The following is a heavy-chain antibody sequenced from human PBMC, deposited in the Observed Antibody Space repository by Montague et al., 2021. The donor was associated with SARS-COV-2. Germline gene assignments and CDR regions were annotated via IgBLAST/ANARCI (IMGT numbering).Heavy chain of an antibody. V-gene: IGHV3-30*04. D-gene: IGHD2-2*03. J-gene: IGHJ6*02. CDR1: GFTFSSYA. Sequence: SLRLSCAASGFTFSSYAMHWVRQAPGKGLEWVAVISYDGSNKYYADSVKGRFTISRDNSKNTLYLQMNSLRAEDTAVYYCARDLVIVVVPAAIDYYGTDVWGQGTTVTVSS. CDR3: ARDLVIVVVPAAIDYYGTDV. CDR2: ISYDGSNK.